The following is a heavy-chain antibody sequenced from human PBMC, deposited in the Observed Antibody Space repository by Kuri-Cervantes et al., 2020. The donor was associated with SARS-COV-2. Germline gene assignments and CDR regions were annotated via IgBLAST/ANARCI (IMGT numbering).Heavy chain of an antibody. Sequence: GESLKISCAVSGFTVSRNYMSWVRQAPGKGLEWVANVWNDGSYKYYADSVKGRFTISKDNFNNMFYLQMNSLRVDDTAIYYCARDRYGDKAYDSFDMRGQGTMVTVSS. CDR2: VWNDGSYK. V-gene: IGHV3-33*07. J-gene: IGHJ4*03. CDR3: ARDRYGDKAYDSFDM. D-gene: IGHD4-17*01. CDR1: GFTVSRNY.